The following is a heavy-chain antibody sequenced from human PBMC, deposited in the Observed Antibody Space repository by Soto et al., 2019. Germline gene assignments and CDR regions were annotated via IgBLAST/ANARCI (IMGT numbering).Heavy chain of an antibody. Sequence: SGTLRKTVAEGESSVLGGCWSWIKQPPGEGLEWIGNIHYTGGTKYNPSLKRRVTISVDTSKSQFSLKLSSVTAADTAVYYCARHIGKWAFDIWGPGTMVNGSS. CDR3: ARHIGKWAFDI. CDR2: IHYTGGT. V-gene: IGHV4-59*08. D-gene: IGHD2-8*01. CDR1: ESSVLGGC. J-gene: IGHJ3*02.